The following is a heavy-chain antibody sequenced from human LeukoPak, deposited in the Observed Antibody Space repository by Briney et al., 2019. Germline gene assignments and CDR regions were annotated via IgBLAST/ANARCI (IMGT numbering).Heavy chain of an antibody. V-gene: IGHV4-34*01. J-gene: IGHJ4*02. CDR1: GASFVGRH. D-gene: IGHD1-7*01. CDR3: ARGRANWDYDFDY. CDR2: ASHTGIT. Sequence: PSETLSLTCAVYGASFVGRHWSWIRQPPGKGLVWLGEASHTGITNYSPSLKSRVSISVDTSKDQFFLKLASVTAADTAIYYCARGRANWDYDFDYWGQGTLVTVSS.